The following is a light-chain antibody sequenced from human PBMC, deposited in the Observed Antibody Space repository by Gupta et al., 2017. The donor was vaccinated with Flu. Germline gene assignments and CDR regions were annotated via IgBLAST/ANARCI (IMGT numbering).Light chain of an antibody. CDR2: AAS. Sequence: IQMTQSPSSLSASVRDRVTITCRASHDIASYLAWFQQKPGQAPKSLIFAASSLQSGVPSKISGSGSGTDFTLTISRLHPEDFATYYCQHDRNCPLTFGGGTKVEIK. J-gene: IGKJ4*01. V-gene: IGKV1-16*02. CDR3: QHDRNCPLT. CDR1: HDIASY.